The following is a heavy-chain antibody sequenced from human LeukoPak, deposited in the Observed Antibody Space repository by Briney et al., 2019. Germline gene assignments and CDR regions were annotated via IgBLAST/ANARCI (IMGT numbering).Heavy chain of an antibody. CDR2: ISDST. D-gene: IGHD3-9*01. CDR3: ARDSSILTGYYDY. V-gene: IGHV3-23*01. Sequence: GGSLRLSCAASGFTFNNYGMSWVRQAPGEGLEWVSAISDSTWYADSVKGRFTISRDNAKNSLYLQMNSLRAEDTAVYYCARDSSILTGYYDYWGQGTLVTVSS. J-gene: IGHJ4*02. CDR1: GFTFNNYG.